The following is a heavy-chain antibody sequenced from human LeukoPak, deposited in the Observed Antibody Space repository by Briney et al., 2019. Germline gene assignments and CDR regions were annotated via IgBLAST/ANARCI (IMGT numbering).Heavy chain of an antibody. V-gene: IGHV3-23*01. CDR2: ISGSGSGGST. J-gene: IGHJ4*02. CDR1: GFTFSSSA. Sequence: GGSLRLSCAASGFTFSSSAMSWVRQAPGKGLEWVSSISGSGSGGSTYYADSVKGRFTISRDNAKNSLYLQMNSLRAEDTAVYYCARDMGYSSGWADYWGQGTLVTVSS. CDR3: ARDMGYSSGWADY. D-gene: IGHD6-19*01.